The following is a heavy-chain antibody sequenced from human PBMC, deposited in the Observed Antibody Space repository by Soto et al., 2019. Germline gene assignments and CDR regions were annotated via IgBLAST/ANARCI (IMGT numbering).Heavy chain of an antibody. CDR2: ISSYNGDV. Sequence: VASVKVSCKASGYTFNSYDISWVRQAPGQGLEWMGWISSYNGDVNYAQRLQGRVTMTTDTSTSTVYMELRSLRPDDTAVYYCVRMRDRAYDYWGQGTLVTVSS. D-gene: IGHD1-26*01. V-gene: IGHV1-18*01. J-gene: IGHJ4*02. CDR1: GYTFNSYD. CDR3: VRMRDRAYDY.